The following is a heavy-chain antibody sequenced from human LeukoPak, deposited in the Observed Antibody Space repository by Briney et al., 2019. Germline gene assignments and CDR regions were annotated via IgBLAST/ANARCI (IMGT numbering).Heavy chain of an antibody. V-gene: IGHV3-74*01. CDR3: AKDQGVTIFGVVTDY. D-gene: IGHD3-3*01. J-gene: IGHJ4*02. CDR1: GFTFSSYW. Sequence: GGSLRLSCAAPGFTFSSYWMHWVRQAPGKGLMWVSRINNDGSTTNYADSVKGRFTISRDNAKSTLHLQMNSLRAEDTAVYYCAKDQGVTIFGVVTDYWGQGTLVTVSS. CDR2: INNDGSTT.